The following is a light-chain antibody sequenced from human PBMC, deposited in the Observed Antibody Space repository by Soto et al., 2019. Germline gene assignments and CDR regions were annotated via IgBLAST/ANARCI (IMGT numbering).Light chain of an antibody. CDR3: QQYSDWPPYT. Sequence: EIVMMQSPATLSVSPGERATLSCRASQSVSSNLAWYQQKPGQAPRLLIYGASTRATGIPARFSGSGSGTEFTLTISSLQSEDFAVYYCQQYSDWPPYTFGQGTKLEIK. J-gene: IGKJ2*01. CDR1: QSVSSN. V-gene: IGKV3-15*01. CDR2: GAS.